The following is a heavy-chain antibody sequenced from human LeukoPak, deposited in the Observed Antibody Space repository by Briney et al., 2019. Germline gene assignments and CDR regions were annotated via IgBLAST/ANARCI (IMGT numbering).Heavy chain of an antibody. CDR3: AKDLTMIVVVSQSDAFDI. CDR2: ISGSGGST. D-gene: IGHD3-22*01. Sequence: GGSLRLSCAASGFLFSSYSMHWVRQAPGKGLEWVSAISGSGGSTYYADSVKGRFTISRDNSKNTLYLQMNSLRAEDTAVYYCAKDLTMIVVVSQSDAFDIWGQGTMVTVSS. V-gene: IGHV3-23*01. J-gene: IGHJ3*02. CDR1: GFLFSSYS.